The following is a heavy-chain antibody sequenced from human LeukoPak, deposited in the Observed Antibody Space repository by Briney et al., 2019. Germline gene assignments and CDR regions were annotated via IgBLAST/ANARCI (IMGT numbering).Heavy chain of an antibody. J-gene: IGHJ6*02. V-gene: IGHV5-51*01. CDR1: GYSFTSYW. CDR3: ARLSYYDSSGYYKDYYYYYGMDV. Sequence: GESLKISCKGSGYSFTSYWIGWVRQMPGKGLEWMGIIYPGDSDTRYSPSFQGQVTISADKSISTAYLQWSSLKASDTAMYYCARLSYYDSSGYYKDYYYYYGMDVWGQGTTVTVSS. D-gene: IGHD3-22*01. CDR2: IYPGDSDT.